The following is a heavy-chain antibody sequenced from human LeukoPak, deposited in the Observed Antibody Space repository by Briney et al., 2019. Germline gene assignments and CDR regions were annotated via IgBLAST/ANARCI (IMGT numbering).Heavy chain of an antibody. D-gene: IGHD3-10*01. CDR3: AAQYGPIDY. CDR1: GGSVSSYY. CDR2: IYYSGST. J-gene: IGHJ4*02. Sequence: SETLSLTCTVSGGSVSSYYWSWIRQPPGKGLEWIGYIYYSGSTNYNPPLKSRVTISVDTSKNQFSLKLSSVTAADTAVYYCAAQYGPIDYWGQGTLVTVSS. V-gene: IGHV4-59*02.